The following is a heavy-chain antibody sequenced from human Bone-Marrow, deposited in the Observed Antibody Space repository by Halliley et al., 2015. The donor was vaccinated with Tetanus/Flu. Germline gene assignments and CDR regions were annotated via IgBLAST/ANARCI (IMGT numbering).Heavy chain of an antibody. V-gene: IGHV3-64D*06. Sequence: SVVGNAGDSTYYADSVKGRFTVSRDNSKNTLSLQMSRLRPEDTAMYYCVKAAGYSISSDFDYWGQGILGTVS. CDR3: VKAAGYSISSDFDY. CDR2: VGNAGDST. J-gene: IGHJ4*02. D-gene: IGHD6-6*01.